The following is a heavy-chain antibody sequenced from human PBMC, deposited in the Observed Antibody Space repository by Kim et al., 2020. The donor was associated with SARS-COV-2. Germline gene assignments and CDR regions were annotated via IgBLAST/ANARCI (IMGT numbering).Heavy chain of an antibody. D-gene: IGHD1-1*01. CDR2: INPNSGDT. CDR1: GYIFTDYY. Sequence: ASVKVSCKASGYIFTDYYIHWVRQAPGQGLEWMGWINPNSGDTNYAQNFQGRVTMTRDTSISTAYMELSRLKSDDTADYYCARGGAGYNCGYWGHGNWVT. J-gene: IGHJ4*01. CDR3: ARGGAGYNCGY. V-gene: IGHV1-2*02.